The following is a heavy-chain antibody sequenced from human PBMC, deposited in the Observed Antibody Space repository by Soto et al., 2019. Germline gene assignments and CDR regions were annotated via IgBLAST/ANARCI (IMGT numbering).Heavy chain of an antibody. D-gene: IGHD5-18*01. V-gene: IGHV3-7*05. CDR1: GFTFRTYW. Sequence: EVQLVESGGSLVQPGGSLRLSCGASGFTFRTYWLSWVRQVPGKGLEWVANINQDGSEKNYVDSVKGRFTISRDNAKNSLHLQMSRLRAEDTALYYCARDGSTSWYSYDYHGMDVWGQGTTVTVSS. CDR2: INQDGSEK. J-gene: IGHJ6*02. CDR3: ARDGSTSWYSYDYHGMDV.